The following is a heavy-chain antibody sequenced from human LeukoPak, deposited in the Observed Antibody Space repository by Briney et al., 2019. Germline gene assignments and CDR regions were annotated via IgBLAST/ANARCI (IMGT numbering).Heavy chain of an antibody. CDR1: GFTFSSYG. J-gene: IGHJ6*02. Sequence: PGGSLRLSCAASGFTFSSYGMHWVRQAPGKGLEWVAVISYDGSNKYYADSVKGRFTISRDNSKNTLYLQMNSLRAEDTAVYYCAKGDQLLAKGVYYYGMDVWGQGTTVTVSS. D-gene: IGHD2-2*01. CDR3: AKGDQLLAKGVYYYGMDV. CDR2: ISYDGSNK. V-gene: IGHV3-30*18.